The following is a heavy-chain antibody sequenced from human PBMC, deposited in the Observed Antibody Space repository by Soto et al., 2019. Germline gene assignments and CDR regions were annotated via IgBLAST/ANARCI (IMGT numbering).Heavy chain of an antibody. CDR3: ARQRYRHYYFDY. D-gene: IGHD3-9*01. CDR1: GGSFSGYY. CDR2: INHSGST. J-gene: IGHJ4*02. Sequence: SETLSLTCAVYGGSFSGYYWSWIRQPPGKGLEWIGEINHSGSTNYNPSLKSRVTISVDTSKNQFSLKLSSVTAADTAVYYCARQRYRHYYFDYWGQGTLVTVSS. V-gene: IGHV4-34*01.